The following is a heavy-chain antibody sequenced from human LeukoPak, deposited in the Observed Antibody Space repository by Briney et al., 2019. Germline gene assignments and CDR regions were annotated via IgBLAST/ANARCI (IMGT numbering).Heavy chain of an antibody. CDR1: GFTFSSYW. J-gene: IGHJ5*02. D-gene: IGHD3-22*01. CDR3: ARLVVGNWFDP. Sequence: GGSLRLSCAASGFTFSSYWMSWVRQAPGKGLEWVANIKQDGSEKYYVDSVKGRFTISRDNAKNSLYLQMSSLRAEDTAVYYCARLVVGNWFDPWGQGTLVTVSS. V-gene: IGHV3-7*01. CDR2: IKQDGSEK.